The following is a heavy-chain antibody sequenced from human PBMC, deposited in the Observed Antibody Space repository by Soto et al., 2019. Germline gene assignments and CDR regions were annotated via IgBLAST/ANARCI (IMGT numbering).Heavy chain of an antibody. Sequence: PSETLSLTCTVSGGSFSSNSYYWDCIRPPPGTGLEWIWSLYYSGATYHNPSHQSRVTISIDTSKNQFSLHQISVTAAEASVYYCARRAAYSSVWVNSDGCDYWGQGTLVTVSS. CDR3: ARRAAYSSVWVNSDGCDY. CDR1: GGSFSSNSYY. V-gene: IGHV4-39*01. D-gene: IGHD3-16*01. J-gene: IGHJ4*02. CDR2: LYYSGAT.